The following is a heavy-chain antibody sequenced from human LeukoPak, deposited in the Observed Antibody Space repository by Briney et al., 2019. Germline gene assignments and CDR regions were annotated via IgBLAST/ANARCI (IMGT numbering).Heavy chain of an antibody. V-gene: IGHV4-39*01. CDR2: VFYTGSA. CDR1: GASINSAGDY. CDR3: ARLQYYSGSGSYPDY. J-gene: IGHJ4*02. D-gene: IGHD3-10*01. Sequence: SETLSLTCAVSGASINSAGDYWGWIRQPPGKGLEWIGGVFYTGSAYYNPSLKSRATVSIGTSRTQFSLNLTSVTAADTAVYYCARLQYYSGSGSYPDYWGQGTLVTVSS.